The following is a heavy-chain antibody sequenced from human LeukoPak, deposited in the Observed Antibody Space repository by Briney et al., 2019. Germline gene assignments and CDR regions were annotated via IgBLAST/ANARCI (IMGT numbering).Heavy chain of an antibody. Sequence: ASVKVSCKASGYTFTRYGISWVRQAPGQWLEWMGWINTYNGNTDYAQKLQGRVTMTTDTSTSTAYMELRSLRSDDTALYSCATNYYDSSGYYSIDYWGQGTLVTVSS. CDR1: GYTFTRYG. V-gene: IGHV1-18*01. CDR2: INTYNGNT. D-gene: IGHD3-22*01. CDR3: ATNYYDSSGYYSIDY. J-gene: IGHJ4*02.